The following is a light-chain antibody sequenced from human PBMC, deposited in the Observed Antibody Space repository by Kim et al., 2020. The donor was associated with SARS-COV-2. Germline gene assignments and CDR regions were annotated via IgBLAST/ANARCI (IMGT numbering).Light chain of an antibody. CDR2: SAS. V-gene: IGKV3-15*01. CDR1: QSTKRN. Sequence: VTPGERATLACRASQSTKRNLAWNLKKPGKAPRLLIYSASARTTGSPGRFSGSGSGTEVTLTNSSLQSEDVAVYHCQQYNNGTLTFGGGNKVDIK. CDR3: QQYNNGTLT. J-gene: IGKJ4*01.